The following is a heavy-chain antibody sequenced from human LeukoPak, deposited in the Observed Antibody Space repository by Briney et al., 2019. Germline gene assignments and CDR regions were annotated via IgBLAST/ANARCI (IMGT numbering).Heavy chain of an antibody. CDR2: ISGSGGST. CDR3: AKPGYSYGLGY. V-gene: IGHV3-23*01. CDR1: GFTFRSYA. D-gene: IGHD5-18*01. Sequence: GGSLRLSCAASGFTFRSYAMGWVRQAPGKGLEWVSAISGSGGSTYYADSVKGRFTISRDNSKNTLYLQMNSLRAEDTAVYYCAKPGYSYGLGYWGQGTLVTVSS. J-gene: IGHJ4*02.